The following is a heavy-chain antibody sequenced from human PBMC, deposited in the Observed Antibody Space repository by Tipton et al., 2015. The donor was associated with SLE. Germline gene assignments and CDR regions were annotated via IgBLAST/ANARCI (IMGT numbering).Heavy chain of an antibody. CDR3: ARRHYSGPFDS. V-gene: IGHV4-39*07. D-gene: IGHD5-12*01. J-gene: IGHJ4*02. Sequence: TLSLTCTVSDGSIRSTNYYWGWIRQPPGKGLEWIGSIFYTGSTYYNPSLKSRVSFSIDTSKHRFSLKLNSVTAADTAVYYCARRHYSGPFDSWGQGTLVTVSS. CDR1: DGSIRSTNYY. CDR2: IFYTGST.